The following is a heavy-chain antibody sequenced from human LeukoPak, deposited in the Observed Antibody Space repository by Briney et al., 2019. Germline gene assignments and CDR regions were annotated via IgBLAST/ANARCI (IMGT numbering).Heavy chain of an antibody. CDR1: RFTFSSYA. CDR2: ISGSGDNT. V-gene: IGHV3-23*01. Sequence: GGSLRLSCAASRFTFSSYAMSWVRQAPGKGLEWVSGISGSGDNTYYADSVKGRFAISRDNSKNTLYVQVNSLGTEDTAAYYCAKGSYYDSSGSFYFDYWGQGTLVTVSS. D-gene: IGHD3-22*01. J-gene: IGHJ4*02. CDR3: AKGSYYDSSGSFYFDY.